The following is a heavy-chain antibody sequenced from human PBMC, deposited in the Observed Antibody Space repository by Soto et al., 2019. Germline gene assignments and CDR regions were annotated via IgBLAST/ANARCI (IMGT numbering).Heavy chain of an antibody. D-gene: IGHD2-2*01. CDR1: GDTLTELS. V-gene: IGHV1-24*01. CDR3: ATDEYCSSTSCREAFDI. J-gene: IGHJ3*02. CDR2: FDPEDGET. Sequence: QVQLVQSGAEVKKPGASVKVSCKVSGDTLTELSMHWVRQAPGKGLEWMGGFDPEDGETIYAQKFQGRVTMTEATSTDTVYMELRSLRSEDTAVYYCATDEYCSSTSCREAFDIRGQGTMVTASS.